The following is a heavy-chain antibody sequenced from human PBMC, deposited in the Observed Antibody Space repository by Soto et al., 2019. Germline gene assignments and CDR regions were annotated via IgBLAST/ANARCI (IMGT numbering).Heavy chain of an antibody. J-gene: IGHJ4*02. CDR2: IGAAGDT. CDR3: ASGGWGRSLYEGGSRIDY. CDR1: GFTFSSYD. Sequence: EVQLVESGGGLVQPGGSLRLSCAASGFTFSSYDMHWVRQVTGKGLEWVSAIGAAGDTYYPDSVKGRFTISRENAKNSLYLQINSLRAGDTALYYCASGGWGRSLYEGGSRIDYWGQGTLVTVSS. V-gene: IGHV3-13*01. D-gene: IGHD3-16*01.